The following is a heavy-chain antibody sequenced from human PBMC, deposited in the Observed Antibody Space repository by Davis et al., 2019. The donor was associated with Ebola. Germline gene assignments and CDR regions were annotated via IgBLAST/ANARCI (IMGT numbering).Heavy chain of an antibody. CDR3: ARAGGLPYGMDA. CDR1: GFTFSGSA. D-gene: IGHD3/OR15-3a*01. CDR2: IRSKANSYAT. J-gene: IGHJ6*02. Sequence: GSLRLSCAASGFTFSGSAMHWVRQASGKGLEWVGRIRSKANSYATAYAASVKGRFTISRDDSKNTAYLQMNSLTVEDTAVYYCARAGGLPYGMDAWGQGTTVTVSS. V-gene: IGHV3-73*01.